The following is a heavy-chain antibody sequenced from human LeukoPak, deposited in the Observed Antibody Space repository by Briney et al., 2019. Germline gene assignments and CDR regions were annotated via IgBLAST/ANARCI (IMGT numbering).Heavy chain of an antibody. CDR3: ARGIVPAGMQPPYYYSYMDV. Sequence: SVKVSCTASGYTFTSYGISWVRQAPGQGLEWMGAIIPLFGTPNYAQKFQGRVTISADESTSTAYMELSSLRSEDTAMYYCARGIVPAGMQPPYYYSYMDVWGKGTTVTISS. J-gene: IGHJ6*03. CDR2: IIPLFGTP. V-gene: IGHV1-69*13. CDR1: GYTFTSYG. D-gene: IGHD2-2*01.